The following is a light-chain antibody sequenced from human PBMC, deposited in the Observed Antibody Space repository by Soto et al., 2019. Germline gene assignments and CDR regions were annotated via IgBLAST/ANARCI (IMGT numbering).Light chain of an antibody. CDR2: DVS. J-gene: IGLJ1*01. CDR3: SSYTSSTTDV. V-gene: IGLV2-14*03. CDR1: SSDVGGYNF. Sequence: QSALTQPASVSGSPGQSITISCTGTSSDVGGYNFVSWYQQHPGKAPKLMIYDVSNRPSGVSDRFSGSKSGNTASLTISGLQAEDEADYYCSSYTSSTTDVFGAGTKVTV.